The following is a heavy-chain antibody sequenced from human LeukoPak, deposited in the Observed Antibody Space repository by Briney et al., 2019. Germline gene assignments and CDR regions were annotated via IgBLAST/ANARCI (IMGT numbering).Heavy chain of an antibody. CDR3: ARGEAGIVGATTWAPPYYFDY. CDR1: AFTFSSYE. CDR2: ISSSGSTI. V-gene: IGHV3-48*03. J-gene: IGHJ4*02. D-gene: IGHD1-26*01. Sequence: QPGGSLRLSCAASAFTFSSYEMNWVRQAPGKGLEWVSYISSSGSTIYYADSVKGRFTISRDNAKNSLYLQMNSLRDEDTAVYYCARGEAGIVGATTWAPPYYFDYWGQGTLVTVSS.